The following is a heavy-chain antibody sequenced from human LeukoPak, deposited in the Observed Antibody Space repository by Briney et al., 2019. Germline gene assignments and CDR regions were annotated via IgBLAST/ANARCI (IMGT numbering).Heavy chain of an antibody. J-gene: IGHJ4*02. D-gene: IGHD3-3*01. CDR2: MNPNSGNT. CDR1: GGTFSSYA. CDR3: ARVPRGLSVLRFLEWPLYYFDY. Sequence: VASVKVSCKASGGTFSSYAISWVRQATGQGLEWMGWMNPNSGNTGYAQKFQGRVTITRNTSISTAYMELSSLRSEDTAAYYCARVPRGLSVLRFLEWPLYYFDYWGQGTLVTVSS. V-gene: IGHV1-8*03.